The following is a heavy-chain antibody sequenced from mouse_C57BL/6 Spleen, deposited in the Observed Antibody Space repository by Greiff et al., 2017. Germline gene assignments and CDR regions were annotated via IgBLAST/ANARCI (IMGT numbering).Heavy chain of an antibody. CDR2: IYPGDGDT. CDR1: GYAFSSYW. Sequence: VKLMESGAELVKPGASVKISCKASGYAFSSYWMNWVKQRPGKGLEWIGQIYPGDGDTNYNGKFKGKATLTADKSSSTAYMQLSSLTSEDSAVYFCAREGVSRGYFDVWGTGTTVTVSS. CDR3: AREGVSRGYFDV. J-gene: IGHJ1*03. V-gene: IGHV1-80*01.